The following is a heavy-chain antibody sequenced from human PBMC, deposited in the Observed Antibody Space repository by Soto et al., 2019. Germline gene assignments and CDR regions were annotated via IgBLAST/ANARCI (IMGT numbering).Heavy chain of an antibody. D-gene: IGHD3-10*01. V-gene: IGHV3-23*01. CDR3: AKDRHYPRDYFHY. CDR1: GFTFSSSA. J-gene: IGHJ4*02. Sequence: GGSLRLSCAASGFTFSSSAISWVRQAPGKGLEWVSAVSANGQGIYYADSVRGRFTISRDNSKNTVFLHMDSLSAEDTAVYYCAKDRHYPRDYFHYWGQGTLVTSPQ. CDR2: VSANGQGI.